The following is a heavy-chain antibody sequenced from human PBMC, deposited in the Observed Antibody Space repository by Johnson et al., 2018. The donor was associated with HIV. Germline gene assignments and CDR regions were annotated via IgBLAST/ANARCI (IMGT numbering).Heavy chain of an antibody. Sequence: VQLVETGGGLIQPGGSLRLSCAASGFTVSSNYMSWVRQAPGKGLEWVSVIYSGGSTYYADSVKGRFTISRDNSKNTLYLQMNSLRAEDTAVYYCARGYSGSDDACDIWGQGTMVTVSS. CDR2: IYSGGST. CDR1: GFTVSSNY. J-gene: IGHJ3*02. D-gene: IGHD1-26*01. V-gene: IGHV3-53*02. CDR3: ARGYSGSDDACDI.